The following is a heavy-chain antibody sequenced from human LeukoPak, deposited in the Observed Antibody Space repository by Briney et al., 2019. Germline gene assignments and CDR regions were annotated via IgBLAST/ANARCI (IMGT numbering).Heavy chain of an antibody. D-gene: IGHD3-22*01. CDR3: ARNGDDSSDYYYFDY. CDR2: IYNSGTT. Sequence: LETLSLTCTVSGGSISSYYWSWIRQPPGKGLEWIGYIYNSGTTNYNPSLKSRVTISVDTSKNQFSLKLSSVTAADTAIYYCARNGDDSSDYYYFDYWGQGTLVTVSS. CDR1: GGSISSYY. J-gene: IGHJ4*02. V-gene: IGHV4-4*09.